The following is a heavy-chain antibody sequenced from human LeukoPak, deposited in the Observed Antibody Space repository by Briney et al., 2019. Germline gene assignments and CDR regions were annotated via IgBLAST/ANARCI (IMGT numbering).Heavy chain of an antibody. CDR3: VRDLGHSRHYFEY. CDR1: GLTFNSFF. Sequence: PGGSLRLSCAASGLTFNSFFLNWVRLTPGRELEWLACISQDGSETFYMYPVRGRFTISRDNTKNSLYLQRDSLRAEDTAVYFCVRDLGHSRHYFEYWGQGALVTVSS. D-gene: IGHD7-27*01. CDR2: ISQDGSET. J-gene: IGHJ4*02. V-gene: IGHV3-7*01.